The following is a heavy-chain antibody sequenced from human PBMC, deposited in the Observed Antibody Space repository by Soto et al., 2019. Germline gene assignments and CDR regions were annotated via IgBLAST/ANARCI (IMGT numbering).Heavy chain of an antibody. CDR1: GGSINSSSYF. CDR3: ARNYSSGSRKWFDP. J-gene: IGHJ5*02. CDR2: MYYSGST. V-gene: IGHV4-39*01. Sequence: SETLSLTCSVSGGSINSSSYFWGCVRQPPGKGLEWIGSMYYSGSTYYNPSLRSRVTISVDTSKNQFSLKLSSVTAADTAVFYCARNYSSGSRKWFDPWGQGTLVTVSS. D-gene: IGHD6-19*01.